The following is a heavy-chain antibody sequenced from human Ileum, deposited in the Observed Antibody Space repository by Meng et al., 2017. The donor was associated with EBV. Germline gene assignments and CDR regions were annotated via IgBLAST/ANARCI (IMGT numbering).Heavy chain of an antibody. CDR1: GFTFSSYA. Sequence: EWQLLESGGGLFQPGGSLGLSCAASGFTFSSYAMGWVRQAPGKGLEWVSAISGSGGSTYYADSVKGRFTISRDNSKNTLYLQMNSLRAEDTAVYYCAKDSSPLIREPDYWGQGTLVTVSS. V-gene: IGHV3-23*01. CDR3: AKDSSPLIREPDY. CDR2: ISGSGGST. J-gene: IGHJ4*02. D-gene: IGHD1-14*01.